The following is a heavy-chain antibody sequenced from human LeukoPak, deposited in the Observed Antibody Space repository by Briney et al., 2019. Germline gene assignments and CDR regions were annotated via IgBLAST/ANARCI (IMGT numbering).Heavy chain of an antibody. CDR3: ARDLSRSSSGLLGYYFFSGMGV. J-gene: IGHJ6*02. Sequence: ASVKVSCKASGYTFGDFYLHWVRQAPGQGLEWMGRINPNSGDTNYAQKLQGRVTMTRDTSINIAYVELSRLRSDDTAVYFCARDLSRSSSGLLGYYFFSGMGVWGQGTTVTVSS. CDR1: GYTFGDFY. V-gene: IGHV1-2*06. D-gene: IGHD6-6*01. CDR2: INPNSGDT.